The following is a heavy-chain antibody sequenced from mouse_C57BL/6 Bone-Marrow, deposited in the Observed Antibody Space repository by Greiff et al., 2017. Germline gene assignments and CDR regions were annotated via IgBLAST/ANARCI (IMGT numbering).Heavy chain of an antibody. CDR1: GYTFTSYW. J-gene: IGHJ4*01. V-gene: IGHV1-64*01. CDR2: IHPNSGST. CDR3: ARRAYYSNYYDMDY. D-gene: IGHD2-5*01. Sequence: VQLQQPGAELVKPGASVQLSCTASGYTFTSYWMHWVKQRPGQGLQWIGMIHPNSGSTNYNASFKSKATLTVDKSSSTAYMQLSSLTSEDSAVYYCARRAYYSNYYDMDYWGQGTSVTVSS.